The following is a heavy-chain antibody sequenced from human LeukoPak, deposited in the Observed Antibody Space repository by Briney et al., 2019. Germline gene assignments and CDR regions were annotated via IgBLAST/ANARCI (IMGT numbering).Heavy chain of an antibody. V-gene: IGHV4-59*11. J-gene: IGHJ6*03. CDR1: GGSISSHY. D-gene: IGHD2-2*01. CDR2: IYYSGST. CDR3: ARDRYCSSTSCPYYYYYMDV. Sequence: NPSETLSLTCTVSGGSISSHYWSWIRQPPGKGLEWIGYIYYSGSTNYNPSLKSRVTISVDTSKNQFSLKLSSVTAADTAVYYCARDRYCSSTSCPYYYYYMDVWGKGTTVTVSS.